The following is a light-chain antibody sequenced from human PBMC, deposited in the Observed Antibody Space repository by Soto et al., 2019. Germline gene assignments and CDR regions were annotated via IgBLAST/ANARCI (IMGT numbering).Light chain of an antibody. CDR1: QSVSSN. Sequence: EKALTQSPVTLSLSPGERATLSCRASQSVSSNLAWYQQRPGQAPRLLIYGASTRASGVPDRFSGSGSGTEFILTISSLQSEDSAVYYCQQYDVWPALTFGGATKVDIK. V-gene: IGKV3-15*01. CDR2: GAS. CDR3: QQYDVWPALT. J-gene: IGKJ4*01.